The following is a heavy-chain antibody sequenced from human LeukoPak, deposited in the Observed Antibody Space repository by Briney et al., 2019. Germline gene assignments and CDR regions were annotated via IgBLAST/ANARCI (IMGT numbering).Heavy chain of an antibody. D-gene: IGHD1-1*01. CDR1: GGSINGYY. CDR2: TYNSGNT. CDR3: ASTLSTTSYVGFFDS. J-gene: IGHJ4*02. Sequence: NTSETLSLTCTVSGGSINGYYWSWLRQPPGKGLEWIGFTYNSGNTRYNPSLGSRVTISEDTSKDQFSLKLISVTAAATALYYCASTLSTTSYVGFFDSWGQGTLVTVSS. V-gene: IGHV4-4*09.